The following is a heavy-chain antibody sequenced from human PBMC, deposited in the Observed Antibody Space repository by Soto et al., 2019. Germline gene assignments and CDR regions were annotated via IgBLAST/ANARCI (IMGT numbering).Heavy chain of an antibody. CDR3: ARLGMTTVTKNYYYYYGMDV. D-gene: IGHD4-17*01. Sequence: PGESLKISCKGSGYSFTSYWSGWVRQMPGKGLELMGIIYPGDSDTRYSPSFQGQVTISADKSISTAYLQWSSLKASDTAMYYCARLGMTTVTKNYYYYYGMDVWGQGTTVTVSS. CDR1: GYSFTSYW. V-gene: IGHV5-51*01. CDR2: IYPGDSDT. J-gene: IGHJ6*02.